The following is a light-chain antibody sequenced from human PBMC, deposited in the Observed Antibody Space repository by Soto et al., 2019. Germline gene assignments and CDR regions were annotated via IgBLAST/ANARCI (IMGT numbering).Light chain of an antibody. V-gene: IGLV1-40*01. CDR3: QSYDSSRIGV. CDR1: NSDIGAGYD. Sequence: QSVLTQPPSVSGAPGQRVTISCTGSNSDIGAGYDVHWYQQLPGTAPKLVIYANNNRPSGVPDRFSASKSGTSASLAITGLQADDEAAYYCQSYDSSRIGVFGTGTKLTVL. J-gene: IGLJ1*01. CDR2: ANN.